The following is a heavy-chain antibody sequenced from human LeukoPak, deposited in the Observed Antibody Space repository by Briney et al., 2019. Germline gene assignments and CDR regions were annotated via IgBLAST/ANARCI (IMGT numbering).Heavy chain of an antibody. CDR1: GYTFTSYY. CDR3: ARDAWGWDNSDYYHPVNYFDY. V-gene: IGHV1-46*04. CDR2: INPSGGST. Sequence: GASVKVSCKASGYTFTSYYMHWVRQAPGQGLEWMGIINPSGGSTSYAQKLQGRVTMTRDTSTSTVYMELSSLRSEDTAVYYCARDAWGWDNSDYYHPVNYFDYWGQGTLVTVSS. J-gene: IGHJ4*02. D-gene: IGHD3-22*01.